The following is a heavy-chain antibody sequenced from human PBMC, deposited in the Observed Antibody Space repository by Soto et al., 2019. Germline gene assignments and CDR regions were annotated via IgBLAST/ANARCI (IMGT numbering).Heavy chain of an antibody. Sequence: QVQLVQSGAEVKKPGSSVKVSCKASGGTFSSYAISWVRQAPGQGLGWMGGIIPIFGTANYAQKFQGRVTITADESTSPADMELSSLRSEDTAVYYCARVWFLGIVLVPAVLHGMDVWGQGTTVTVSS. J-gene: IGHJ6*02. CDR2: IIPIFGTA. D-gene: IGHD2-2*03. CDR3: ARVWFLGIVLVPAVLHGMDV. V-gene: IGHV1-69*12. CDR1: GGTFSSYA.